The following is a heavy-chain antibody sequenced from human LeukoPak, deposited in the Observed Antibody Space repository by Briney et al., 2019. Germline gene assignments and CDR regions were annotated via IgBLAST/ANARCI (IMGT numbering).Heavy chain of an antibody. CDR2: ISSSSSYI. D-gene: IGHD6-13*01. V-gene: IGHV3-21*01. Sequence: GGSLRLSSAASGFTFGSYAMSWVRPAPGERRWGVSSISSSSSYIYYPDSVKGRFTISRDNAKNSLYLQMNSLRAEDTAVYSCARVLNSSSWSYYYYGMDVWGQGTTVTVSS. CDR1: GFTFGSYA. J-gene: IGHJ6*02. CDR3: ARVLNSSSWSYYYYGMDV.